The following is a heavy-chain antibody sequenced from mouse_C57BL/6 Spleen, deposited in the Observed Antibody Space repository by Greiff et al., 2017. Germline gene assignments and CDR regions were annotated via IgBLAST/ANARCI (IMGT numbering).Heavy chain of an antibody. Sequence: EVKVEESGGGLVKPGGSLKLSCAASGFTFSDYGMHWVRQAPEKGLEWVAYISSGSSTIYYADTVKGRFTVSRDNAKNTLFLQMTSLRSEDTAMYYCAICGYYYAMDYWGQGTSVTVSS. J-gene: IGHJ4*01. CDR2: ISSGSSTI. CDR1: GFTFSDYG. V-gene: IGHV5-17*01. CDR3: AICGYYYAMDY.